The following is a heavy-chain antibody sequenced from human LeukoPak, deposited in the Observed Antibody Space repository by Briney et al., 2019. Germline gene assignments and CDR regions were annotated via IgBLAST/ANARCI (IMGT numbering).Heavy chain of an antibody. J-gene: IGHJ4*02. CDR2: IKQDGSEK. Sequence: PGGSLRLSCAASRFSFSSYWMSWVRQAPGKGLEWVANIKQDGSEKYYVDSVKGRFTISRDNAKNSLYLQMNSLRAEDTAVYYCAKSRRGGGDCYDYWGQGTLVTVSS. CDR1: RFSFSSYW. V-gene: IGHV3-7*01. CDR3: AKSRRGGGDCYDY. D-gene: IGHD2-21*01.